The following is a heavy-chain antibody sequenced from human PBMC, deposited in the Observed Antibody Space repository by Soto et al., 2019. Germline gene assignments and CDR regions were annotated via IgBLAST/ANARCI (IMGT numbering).Heavy chain of an antibody. CDR2: ISGRGDST. J-gene: IGHJ4*02. CDR3: ARRGSGSYYDY. CDR1: GFTFSTYA. V-gene: IGHV3-23*01. Sequence: EVQLLESGGGLVQPGGSLRLSCAASGFTFSTYAMRWVRQAPGKGLEWVSAISGRGDSTYYADSVKGRFTISRDNSKNTLYLQMHSLRAEDTAVYYCARRGSGSYYDYWGQGTLVTVSS. D-gene: IGHD1-26*01.